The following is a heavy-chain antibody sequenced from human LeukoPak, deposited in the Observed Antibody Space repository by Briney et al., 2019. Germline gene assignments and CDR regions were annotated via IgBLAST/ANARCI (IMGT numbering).Heavy chain of an antibody. V-gene: IGHV4-39*07. CDR2: MYYRGNT. D-gene: IGHD5-12*01. CDR1: GGSISTITYY. J-gene: IGHJ4*02. Sequence: TSETLSLTCTVSGGSISTITYYWGWIRRPPGKGLEWVGHMYYRGNTFYNPSLKSRVTISVDTSKNQFSLKLRSVTAADTAVYYCARGPEVATMYYFDYWGQGTLVTVSS. CDR3: ARGPEVATMYYFDY.